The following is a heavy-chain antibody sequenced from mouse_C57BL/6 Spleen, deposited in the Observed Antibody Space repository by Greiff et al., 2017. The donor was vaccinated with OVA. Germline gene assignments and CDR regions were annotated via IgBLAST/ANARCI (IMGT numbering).Heavy chain of an antibody. Sequence: EVKLVESGGGLVKPGGSLKLSCAASGFTFSSYAMSWVRQTPETRLEWVATIRDGGSYPYYPANVKGRFTISRDNAKNNLYLQMSHLNSEDTAMYSCARGPGSSPYYFDYWGQGTTLTVSS. J-gene: IGHJ2*01. CDR3: ARGPGSSPYYFDY. CDR1: GFTFSSYA. D-gene: IGHD1-1*01. V-gene: IGHV5-4*03. CDR2: IRDGGSYP.